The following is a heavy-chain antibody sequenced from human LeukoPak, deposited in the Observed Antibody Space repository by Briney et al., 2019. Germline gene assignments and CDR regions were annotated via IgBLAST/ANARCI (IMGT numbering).Heavy chain of an antibody. CDR3: GRGYAMDF. CDR2: MNLNSGRT. Sequence: ASVKVSCKDSGYTSTNYDIKWVRQATGKGREWMGWMNLNSGRTGYTQEFEGRVTMTTNTSIPTAYMELSSLRSEYTSVYYCGRGYAMDFWGQGTTVTVSS. V-gene: IGHV1-8*01. J-gene: IGHJ6*02. CDR1: GYTSTNYD.